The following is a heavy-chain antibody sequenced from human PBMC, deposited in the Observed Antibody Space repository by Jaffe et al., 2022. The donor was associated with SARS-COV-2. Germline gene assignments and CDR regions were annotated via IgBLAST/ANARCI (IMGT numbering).Heavy chain of an antibody. CDR3: ARNGIVGAGDYLDY. D-gene: IGHD1-26*01. J-gene: IGHJ4*02. V-gene: IGHV3-23*01. CDR2: VRASGGTT. Sequence: EAQLLESGGALVQPGGSLRLSCAASGFTFTNYAMSWVRQAPGKGLEWVSAVRASGGTTYFADSVRGRFTISRDNSKNTFYLQMNSLTAEDTAVYYCARNGIVGAGDYLDYWGQGTLVTVSS. CDR1: GFTFTNYA.